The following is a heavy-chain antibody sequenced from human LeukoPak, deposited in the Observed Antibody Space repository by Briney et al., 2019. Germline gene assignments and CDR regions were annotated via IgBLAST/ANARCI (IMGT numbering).Heavy chain of an antibody. D-gene: IGHD3-9*01. J-gene: IGHJ4*02. CDR1: GFTLYTYG. Sequence: GGSLSLSCGASGFTLYTYGMTWVRQAPGKGLEYVSAISSNGGSTYYANSVKGRFTISRDNSKNTLYLQMGSLRAEDMAVYYCARVSFDATHDYWGQGTLVTVSS. CDR3: ARVSFDATHDY. CDR2: ISSNGGST. V-gene: IGHV3-64*01.